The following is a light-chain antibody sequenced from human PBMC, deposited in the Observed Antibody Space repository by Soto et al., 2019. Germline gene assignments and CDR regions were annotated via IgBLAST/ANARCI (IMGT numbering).Light chain of an antibody. J-gene: IGKJ1*01. CDR1: QTVGSSL. CDR2: GAS. Sequence: EIVLTQSPGTLSLSPGERATLSCRASQTVGSSLLAWFQHKPGQAPRLLIYGASTRATGIPDRFSGSGSGTDFTLTISRLEPEDFAVYYCHQYGSSQTFGQGTKVEIK. V-gene: IGKV3-20*01. CDR3: HQYGSSQT.